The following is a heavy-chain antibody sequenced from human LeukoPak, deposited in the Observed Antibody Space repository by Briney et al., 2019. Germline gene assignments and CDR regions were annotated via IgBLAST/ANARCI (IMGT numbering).Heavy chain of an antibody. CDR2: IYYSGST. V-gene: IGHV4-61*01. J-gene: IGHJ3*02. Sequence: SETLSLTCTVSGGSVSSGSYYWSCIRQPPGKGLEWIGYIYYSGSTNYNPSLKSRVTISVDTSKNQFSLKLSSVTAADTAVYYCARDSPYSSSWQSDAFDIWGQGTMVTVSS. CDR1: GGSVSSGSYY. CDR3: ARDSPYSSSWQSDAFDI. D-gene: IGHD6-13*01.